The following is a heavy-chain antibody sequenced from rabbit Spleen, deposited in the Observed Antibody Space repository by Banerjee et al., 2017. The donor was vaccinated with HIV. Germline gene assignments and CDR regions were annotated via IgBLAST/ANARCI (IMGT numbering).Heavy chain of an antibody. Sequence: QSLEESGGDLVKPGASLTLTCKASRFSFSSSYWICWVRQAPGKGLEWIGCIYGGSSGSTYYASWAKGRFTISKTSSTTVTLQMTSLTAADTATYFCARGDSAYISNLWGPGTLVTVS. V-gene: IGHV1S40*01. D-gene: IGHD1-1*01. J-gene: IGHJ4*01. CDR3: ARGDSAYISNL. CDR2: IYGGSSGST. CDR1: RFSFSSSYW.